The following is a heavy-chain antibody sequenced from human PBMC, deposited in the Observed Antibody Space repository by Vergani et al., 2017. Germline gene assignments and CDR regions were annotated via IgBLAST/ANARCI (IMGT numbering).Heavy chain of an antibody. Sequence: EVQLVESGGGLAKPGGSLRLSCAASGFTFSSYSMNWVRQAPGKGLEWVSSISSSSSYIYYADSVKGRFTISRDNAKNSLYLQMNSLRAEDTAVYYCARGDDSSGYYSGDYWGQGTLVTVSS. CDR2: ISSSSSYI. V-gene: IGHV3-21*01. D-gene: IGHD3-22*01. CDR1: GFTFSSYS. CDR3: ARGDDSSGYYSGDY. J-gene: IGHJ4*02.